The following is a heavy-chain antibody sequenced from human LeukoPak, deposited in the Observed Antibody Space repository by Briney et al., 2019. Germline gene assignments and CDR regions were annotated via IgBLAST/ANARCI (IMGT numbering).Heavy chain of an antibody. V-gene: IGHV3-11*04. D-gene: IGHD1-1*01. J-gene: IGHJ4*02. CDR2: ISSSGSTI. CDR3: ARAVNPRGTLDY. CDR1: GFTFSDYY. Sequence: PGGSLRLSCAASGFTFSDYYMSWIRQAPGKGLEWVSYISSSGSTIYYAGSLKGRVTISRDNAKNSLYLQMNSLRAEDTAVYYCARAVNPRGTLDYWGQGTLVTVSS.